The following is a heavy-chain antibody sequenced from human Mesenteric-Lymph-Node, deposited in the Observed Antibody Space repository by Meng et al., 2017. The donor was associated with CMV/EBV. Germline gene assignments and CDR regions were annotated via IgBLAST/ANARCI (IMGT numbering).Heavy chain of an antibody. CDR3: ASSSSWPSYYYYGMDV. CDR1: GYPFTGYY. V-gene: IGHV1-2*02. CDR2: ITSNTGVT. Sequence: ASVKVSCKASGYPFTGYYMHWVRQAPGQGLEWMGWITSNTGVTNYAQKFQGRVTMTRDTYISTAYMELSGLRSEDTAVYYCASSSSWPSYYYYGMDVWGQGTTVTV. J-gene: IGHJ6*02. D-gene: IGHD6-13*01.